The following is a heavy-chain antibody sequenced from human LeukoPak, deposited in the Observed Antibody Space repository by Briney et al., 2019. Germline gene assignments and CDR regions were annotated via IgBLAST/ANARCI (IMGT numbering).Heavy chain of an antibody. CDR1: GYIFRHYL. CDR2: ASNDGTII. V-gene: IGHV3-74*01. J-gene: IGHJ5*01. Sequence: GGTLRLSRAASGYIFRHYLTYWVRHAPGERPVCVSRASNDGTIINYADFLRGRYTMSRDNAQNTLSLQKHTLRVEDGCIYLCAREMIRGGHTLMYFDSWGDGAVVTVSS. D-gene: IGHD3-16*01. CDR3: AREMIRGGHTLMYFDS.